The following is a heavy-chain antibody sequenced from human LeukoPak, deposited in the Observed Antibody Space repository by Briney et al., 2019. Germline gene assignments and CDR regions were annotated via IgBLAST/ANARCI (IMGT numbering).Heavy chain of an antibody. CDR2: ITGDGSST. CDR3: ARDTGWYFDL. V-gene: IGHV3-74*01. D-gene: IGHD4-17*01. Sequence: GGSLRLSCAASGFTVSSNYMSWVRQPPGKGLVWVSRITGDGSSTTYADSVKGRFTISRDNAKNTLYLQMISLRAEDTAVYYCARDTGWYFDLWGRGTLVTVSS. J-gene: IGHJ2*01. CDR1: GFTVSSNY.